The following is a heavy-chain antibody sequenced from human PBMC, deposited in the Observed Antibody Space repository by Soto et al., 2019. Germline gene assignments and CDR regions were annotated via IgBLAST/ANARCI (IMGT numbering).Heavy chain of an antibody. Sequence: GGSLRLSCAASGFTFSNAWMSWVRQAPGKGLEWVGHIKSKTDGGTTDYAAPVKGRFTISRDDSKNTLYLQMNSLKTEDTAVYYCTTDALYSSSHDYWGQGTLVTVSS. J-gene: IGHJ4*02. CDR2: IKSKTDGGTT. V-gene: IGHV3-15*01. D-gene: IGHD6-13*01. CDR3: TTDALYSSSHDY. CDR1: GFTFSNAW.